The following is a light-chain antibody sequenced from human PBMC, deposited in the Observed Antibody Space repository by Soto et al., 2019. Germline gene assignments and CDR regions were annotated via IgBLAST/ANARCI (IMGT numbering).Light chain of an antibody. CDR1: QSVLFSSNNKNQ. V-gene: IGKV4-1*01. CDR2: WTS. J-gene: IGKJ2*01. CDR3: QQYYSAPYT. Sequence: DIVMTQSPDSLAVSLGERATINCKSSQSVLFSSNNKNQLAWYQQKPGQPPKLLIYWTSTRESGVPHRFSGSGSGTDFTHTISSLQAEDVAVYYCQQYYSAPYTFGQGTKLEIK.